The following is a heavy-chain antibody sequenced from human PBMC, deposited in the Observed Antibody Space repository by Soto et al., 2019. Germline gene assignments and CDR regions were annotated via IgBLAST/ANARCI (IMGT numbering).Heavy chain of an antibody. CDR2: ISSGGAVS. J-gene: IGHJ5*02. Sequence: VLFVESGGGLVKPGGSLRLSCAASGFVFSDYYMTWIRQAPGKALEWVSDISSGGAVSNFADSVRGRFTISRDNTNNSLYLQMNNLRAEDTAIYYCARRLTGRTTGDWFDPWGQGTLVTVSS. D-gene: IGHD1-1*01. CDR3: ARRLTGRTTGDWFDP. V-gene: IGHV3-11*01. CDR1: GFVFSDYY.